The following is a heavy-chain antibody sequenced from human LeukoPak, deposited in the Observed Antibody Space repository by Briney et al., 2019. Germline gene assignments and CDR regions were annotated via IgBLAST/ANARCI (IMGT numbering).Heavy chain of an antibody. CDR3: AKRQGGITMVRGVIITSTNYYYYYMDV. D-gene: IGHD3-10*01. J-gene: IGHJ6*03. CDR2: ISGSGGST. Sequence: GGSLRLSCAASGFTFISYAMSWVRQAPVKGLEWVSIISGSGGSTYYADSVKGRFTISRDNSKNTLYLQMNSLRAEDTAVYYCAKRQGGITMVRGVIITSTNYYYYYMDVWGKGTTVTISS. V-gene: IGHV3-23*01. CDR1: GFTFISYA.